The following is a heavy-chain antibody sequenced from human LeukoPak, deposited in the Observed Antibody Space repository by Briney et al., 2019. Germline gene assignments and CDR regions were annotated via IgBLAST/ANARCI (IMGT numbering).Heavy chain of an antibody. CDR3: ARDQYGGYALDY. CDR2: ISSNNRYI. CDR1: GFTFSTYS. D-gene: IGHD4-17*01. J-gene: IGHJ4*02. Sequence: GGSLRLSCAASGFTFSTYSMNWVRQAPGKGLEWVSSISSNNRYIYYADSVKGRFTISRDNAKNSLYLQMNSLRAEDTAMYYCARDQYGGYALDYWGQGTLVTVSS. V-gene: IGHV3-21*01.